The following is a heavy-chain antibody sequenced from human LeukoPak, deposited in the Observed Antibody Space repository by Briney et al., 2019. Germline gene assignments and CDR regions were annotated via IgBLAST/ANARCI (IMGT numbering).Heavy chain of an antibody. CDR2: ISAYNGNT. D-gene: IGHD3-3*01. J-gene: IGHJ4*02. CDR3: ARDVPLDYDFWSGYSGAFDY. Sequence: ASVKVSCKASGYTFTSYGISWVRQAPGQGLEWMGWISAYNGNTNYAQKLQGRVTMTTDTSTSTAYMELRSLRSDDTAVYYCARDVPLDYDFWSGYSGAFDYWGQGTLVTVSS. V-gene: IGHV1-18*01. CDR1: GYTFTSYG.